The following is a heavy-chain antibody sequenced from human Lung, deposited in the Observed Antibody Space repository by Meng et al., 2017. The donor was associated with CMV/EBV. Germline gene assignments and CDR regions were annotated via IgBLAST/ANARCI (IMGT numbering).Heavy chain of an antibody. J-gene: IGHJ4*02. D-gene: IGHD4-11*01. CDR1: GFTFSGFH. CDR2: ISSRGSIR. V-gene: IGHV3-11*01. CDR3: ARAYSKTPDY. Sequence: RLSGAAAGFTFSGFHLTWIGQAPGKGLEWVSYISSRGSIRDYAASVKGRFTISWDYAKNSVYLQMNSLRAEDSAIYYCARAYSKTPDYWGRGTLVTVSS.